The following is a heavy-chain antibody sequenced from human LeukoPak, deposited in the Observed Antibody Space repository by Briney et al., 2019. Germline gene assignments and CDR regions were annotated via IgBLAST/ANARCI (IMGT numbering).Heavy chain of an antibody. D-gene: IGHD3-3*01. CDR1: GGSVSSGSYY. V-gene: IGHV4-61*01. Sequence: SETLSLTCTVSGGSVSSGSYYWSWIRQPPGKGLEWIGYIYYSGSTNYNPSLKSRVTISVDTSKNQFSLKLSSVTAADTAVYYCARDRNYDLWSGSLDYWGQGTLVTVSS. CDR2: IYYSGST. CDR3: ARDRNYDLWSGSLDY. J-gene: IGHJ4*02.